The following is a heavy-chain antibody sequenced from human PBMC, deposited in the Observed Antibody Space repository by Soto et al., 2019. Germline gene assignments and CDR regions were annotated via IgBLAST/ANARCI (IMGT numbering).Heavy chain of an antibody. CDR2: SNHRGDT. V-gene: IGHV4-34*01. D-gene: IGHD4-17*01. CDR1: GVSFGPYY. CDR3: ARRYGASFDY. J-gene: IGHJ4*02. Sequence: SETLSLTCVVYGVSFGPYYWSWIRQPPGKGLEWIGESNHRGDTNYNPSLKSRVTISVDTPKNQFSLKLSSVTAADTAVYYCARRYGASFDYWGQGTLVTVSS.